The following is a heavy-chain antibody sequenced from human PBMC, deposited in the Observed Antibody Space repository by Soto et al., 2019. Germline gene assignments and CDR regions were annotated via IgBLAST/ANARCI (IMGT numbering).Heavy chain of an antibody. J-gene: IGHJ3*02. V-gene: IGHV3-23*01. Sequence: GGSLRLSCAASGFTFSSYAMSWVRQAPGKGLEWVSAISGSGGSTYYADSVKGRFTISRDNSKNTLYLQMNSLGAEDTAVYYCASATPMQYYSNYPNDAFDIWGQGTMVTVSS. CDR3: ASATPMQYYSNYPNDAFDI. D-gene: IGHD4-4*01. CDR1: GFTFSSYA. CDR2: ISGSGGST.